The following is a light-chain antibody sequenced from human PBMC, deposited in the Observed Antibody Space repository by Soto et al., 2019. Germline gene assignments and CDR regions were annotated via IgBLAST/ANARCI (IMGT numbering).Light chain of an antibody. CDR1: SSNIGSNY. CDR2: RHD. J-gene: IGLJ3*02. Sequence: QPVLTQPPSASGTPGQRVTISCSGSSSNIGSNYVYWYQQLPGTAPKLLIYRHDQRPSGVPDRVSGSKSGTAASLAISAVQSEDEADYYCASWDDGLSGWVFGGGTKLTVL. V-gene: IGLV1-47*01. CDR3: ASWDDGLSGWV.